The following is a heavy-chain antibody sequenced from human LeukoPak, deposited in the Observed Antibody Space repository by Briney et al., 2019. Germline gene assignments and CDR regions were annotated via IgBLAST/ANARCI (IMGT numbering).Heavy chain of an antibody. D-gene: IGHD4-17*01. V-gene: IGHV1-18*01. Sequence: ASVKVSCKASGYTFTSYGISWVRQAPGQGLEWMGWISAYNGNTNYAQKLQGRVTMTTDTSTSTAYMELRSLRSDDTAVYYCAVGPLAATDDYGDFNEFDYWGQGTLVTVSS. CDR1: GYTFTSYG. CDR2: ISAYNGNT. CDR3: AVGPLAATDDYGDFNEFDY. J-gene: IGHJ4*02.